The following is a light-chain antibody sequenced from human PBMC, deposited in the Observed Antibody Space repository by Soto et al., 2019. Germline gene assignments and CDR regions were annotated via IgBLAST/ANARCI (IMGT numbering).Light chain of an antibody. CDR2: DIS. CDR3: LLTYSDAVV. V-gene: IGLV7-46*01. Sequence: QAVVTQEPSLTVSPGGTVTLTCGSSTGAVTSGHYPYWFQQKPGQAPRTLIYDISKKHSWTPARFSGSLLGDKAALTLSGVQPEDEADYYCLLTYSDAVVFGGGTKLTV. J-gene: IGLJ3*02. CDR1: TGAVTSGHY.